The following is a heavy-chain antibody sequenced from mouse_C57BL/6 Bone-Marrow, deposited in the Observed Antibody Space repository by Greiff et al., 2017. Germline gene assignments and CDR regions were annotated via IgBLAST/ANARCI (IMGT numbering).Heavy chain of an antibody. CDR3: ARESFYDYDLAWFAY. D-gene: IGHD2-4*01. CDR1: GYSFTGYF. J-gene: IGHJ3*01. Sequence: DVKLQESGPELVKPGDSVKISCKASGYSFTGYFMNWVMQSHGKSLEWIGRINPYNGDTFYNQKFKGKATLTVDKSSSTAHMELRSLTSEDSAVYYCARESFYDYDLAWFAYWGQGTLVTVSA. CDR2: INPYNGDT. V-gene: IGHV1-20*01.